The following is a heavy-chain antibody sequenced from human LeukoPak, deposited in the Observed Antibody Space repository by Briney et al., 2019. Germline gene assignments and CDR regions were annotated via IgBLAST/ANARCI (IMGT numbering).Heavy chain of an antibody. J-gene: IGHJ4*02. V-gene: IGHV1-2*02. CDR2: INPNSGGT. CDR1: GYTFTGYY. Sequence: ASVKVSCKASGYTFTGYYMHWVRQAPGQGLEWMGWINPNSGGTNYAQKFQGRVTMTRDTSISTAYMELSRLRSDDTAVYYCAREGSITMVREPAFDYWGQGTLVTVSS. CDR3: AREGSITMVREPAFDY. D-gene: IGHD3-10*01.